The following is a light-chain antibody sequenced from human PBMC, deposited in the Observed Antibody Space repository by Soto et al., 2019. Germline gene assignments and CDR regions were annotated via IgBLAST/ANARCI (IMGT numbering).Light chain of an antibody. Sequence: EIVLTQSPGTLSLSPGERATLSCRASQSVSSSFLAWYQQKPGQAPRLLIHGASSRATGVPERFSGSGSRTDFTLTISRLEPEDFALYYCQQYGGSFTFGQGTKVEIK. J-gene: IGKJ2*01. CDR1: QSVSSSF. CDR3: QQYGGSFT. CDR2: GAS. V-gene: IGKV3-20*01.